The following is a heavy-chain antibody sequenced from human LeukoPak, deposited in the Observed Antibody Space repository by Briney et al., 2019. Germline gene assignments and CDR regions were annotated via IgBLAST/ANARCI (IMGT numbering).Heavy chain of an antibody. CDR1: GFTFSSYE. V-gene: IGHV3-23*01. CDR3: ANADYYDSSGYYRGI. Sequence: GGSLRLSCAASGFTFSSYEMNWVRQAPGKGLEWVSAISGSGGSTYYADSVKGRFTISRDNSKNTLYLQMNSLRAEDTAVYYCANADYYDSSGYYRGIWGQGTMVTVSS. J-gene: IGHJ3*02. D-gene: IGHD3-22*01. CDR2: ISGSGGST.